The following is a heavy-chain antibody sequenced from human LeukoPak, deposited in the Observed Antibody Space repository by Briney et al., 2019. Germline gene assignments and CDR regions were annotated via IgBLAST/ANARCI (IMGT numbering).Heavy chain of an antibody. D-gene: IGHD3-3*01. V-gene: IGHV3-7*01. CDR2: IKQDGSDK. J-gene: IGHJ4*02. CDR3: AREGAPRDYDFWSGYYRPFDF. Sequence: GGSLRPSCAASGFTFSTYCMSWVRQAPGKGLEWVANIKQDGSDKYYVDSVKGRFTISRDNAKNSLYLQMNSLRAEDAAVYYCAREGAPRDYDFWSGYYRPFDFWGQGTLVTVSS. CDR1: GFTFSTYC.